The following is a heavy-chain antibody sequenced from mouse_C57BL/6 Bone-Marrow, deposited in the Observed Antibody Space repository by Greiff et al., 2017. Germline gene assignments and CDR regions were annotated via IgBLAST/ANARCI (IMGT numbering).Heavy chain of an antibody. CDR1: GYTFTSYW. CDR2: IDPSDSYT. Sequence: QVQLQQPGAELVRPGTSVKSSCKASGYTFTSYWMHWVKQRPGQGLEWIGVIDPSDSYTNYNQKFKGKATLTVDTSSSTAYMQLSSLTSEDSAVYYCARGYLEDGNYFYYAMDYWGQGTSVTVSS. J-gene: IGHJ4*01. D-gene: IGHD2-1*01. V-gene: IGHV1-59*01. CDR3: ARGYLEDGNYFYYAMDY.